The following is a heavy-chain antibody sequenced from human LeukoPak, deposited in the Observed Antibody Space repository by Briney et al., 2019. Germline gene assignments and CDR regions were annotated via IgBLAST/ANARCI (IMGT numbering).Heavy chain of an antibody. CDR3: LLIILGGSSQH. CDR2: IKNDGKIT. Sequence: GGSLRLSCVASGFTFSSYWMNWARQAPGKGLEWVSRIKNDGKITTYADSVKGRFTTSRDNAKNTFYLQMNSLRVEDTAVYYCLLIILGGSSQHWGQGTLVTVSS. D-gene: IGHD3-3*01. J-gene: IGHJ1*01. CDR1: GFTFSSYW. V-gene: IGHV3-74*01.